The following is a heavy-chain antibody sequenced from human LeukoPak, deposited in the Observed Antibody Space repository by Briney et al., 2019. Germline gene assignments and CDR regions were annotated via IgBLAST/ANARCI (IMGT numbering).Heavy chain of an antibody. CDR3: ARGGYYFLY. Sequence: PSETLSLTCTVSGVSISSYYWSWIRQPPGKGLEWIGYIYYSGSTNYNPSLKGRVTISVDTSKSQFSLKLSSVTAADTAVYYCARGGYYFLYWGQGTLVTVSS. CDR2: IYYSGST. J-gene: IGHJ4*02. CDR1: GVSISSYY. D-gene: IGHD3-16*01. V-gene: IGHV4-59*01.